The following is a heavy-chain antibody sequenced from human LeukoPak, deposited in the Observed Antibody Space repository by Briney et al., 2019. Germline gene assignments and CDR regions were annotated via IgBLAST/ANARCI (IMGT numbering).Heavy chain of an antibody. CDR1: GFTFSSYE. Sequence: GGSLRLSCAASGFTFSSYEMNWVRQAPGKGLEWVSYISSSGSTIYYADSVKGRFTISRDNAKNSLYLQMNSLRAEDTAVYYCATPNYYDSSGYPKYFQHWGQGTLVTVSS. D-gene: IGHD3-22*01. CDR2: ISSSGSTI. J-gene: IGHJ1*01. V-gene: IGHV3-48*03. CDR3: ATPNYYDSSGYPKYFQH.